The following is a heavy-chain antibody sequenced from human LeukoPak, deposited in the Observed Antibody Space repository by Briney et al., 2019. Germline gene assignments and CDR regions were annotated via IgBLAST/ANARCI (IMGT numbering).Heavy chain of an antibody. D-gene: IGHD6-19*01. CDR3: AREAASAGYSSGWYWGYFDY. CDR1: GFTFSSYS. CDR2: ISSSSSYI. Sequence: GGSLRLSCAASGFTFSSYSMNWVRQAPGKGLEWVSSISSSSSYIYYADSVKGRFTISRDNAKNSLYLQMNSLRAEDTAVYYCAREAASAGYSSGWYWGYFDYWGQGTLVTVSS. V-gene: IGHV3-21*01. J-gene: IGHJ4*02.